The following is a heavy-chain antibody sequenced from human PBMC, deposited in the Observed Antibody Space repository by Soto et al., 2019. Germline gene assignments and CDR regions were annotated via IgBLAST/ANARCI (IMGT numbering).Heavy chain of an antibody. V-gene: IGHV3-21*01. Sequence: GGSLRLSCAASGFTFSTYSMDWVRQAPGKGLEWVSSISSSGSYIYYADSVKGRFTISRDDAKNSLYLQMNSLRAEDTAVYYCARTYYYDSSGYSGYWGPGTQVTVSS. CDR1: GFTFSTYS. CDR3: ARTYYYDSSGYSGY. D-gene: IGHD3-22*01. CDR2: ISSSGSYI. J-gene: IGHJ4*02.